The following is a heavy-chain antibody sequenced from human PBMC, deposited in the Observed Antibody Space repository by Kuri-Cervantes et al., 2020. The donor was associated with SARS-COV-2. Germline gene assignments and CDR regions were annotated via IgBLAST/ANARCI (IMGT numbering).Heavy chain of an antibody. J-gene: IGHJ5*02. CDR2: ISSSGSTI. V-gene: IGHV3-48*03. Sequence: LSLTCAASGFTFSSYEMNWVRRAPGKGLEWVSYISSSGSTIYYADSVKGRFTISRDNAKNSLYLQTNSLRAEDTAVYYCARDRNDGWFDPWGQGTLVTVSS. CDR1: GFTFSSYE. D-gene: IGHD1-1*01. CDR3: ARDRNDGWFDP.